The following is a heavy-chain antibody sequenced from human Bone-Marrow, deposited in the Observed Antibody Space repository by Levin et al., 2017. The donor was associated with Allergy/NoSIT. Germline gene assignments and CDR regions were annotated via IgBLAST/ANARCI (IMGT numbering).Heavy chain of an antibody. J-gene: IGHJ1*01. Sequence: ASVKVSCKVSRFSLTELSMHWVRQAPGKGLEWMGAFDPANGETIYAQKFQGRVTLTEDTSTDTAYMELTRLRSEDTAIYYCGTGGGSSPEGFIEYWGQGTLVTVSS. CDR2: FDPANGET. D-gene: IGHD2-15*01. CDR3: GTGGGSSPEGFIEY. CDR1: RFSLTELS. V-gene: IGHV1-24*01.